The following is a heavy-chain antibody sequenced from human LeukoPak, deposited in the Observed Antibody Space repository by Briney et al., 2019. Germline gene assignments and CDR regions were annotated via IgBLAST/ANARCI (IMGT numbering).Heavy chain of an antibody. V-gene: IGHV6-1*01. D-gene: IGHD3-16*02. J-gene: IGHJ3*02. CDR1: GDSVSSNSAA. Sequence: SQTVSLTCTVSGDSVSSNSAAWHWIRQSPSRGLEWMGRSYYRFKWYNDYAVSVKSRITINPDTSKNQFSLQLNSVTPEDTAVYYCARAWIIGNGDAFDIWGQGTMVTVSS. CDR2: SYYRFKWYN. CDR3: ARAWIIGNGDAFDI.